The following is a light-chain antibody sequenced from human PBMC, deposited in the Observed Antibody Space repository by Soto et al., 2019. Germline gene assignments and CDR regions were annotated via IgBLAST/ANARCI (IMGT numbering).Light chain of an antibody. V-gene: IGLV1-51*02. CDR3: GTWDSSLSADNYV. Sequence: QSALTQPPSVSAAPGQKVTISCCGSSSNIGNNYVSWYQQLPGTAPKLLIYENNKRPSGIPDRFSGSKSGTPATLGITGLQTGDEADYYCGTWDSSLSADNYVFGTGTKVTVL. J-gene: IGLJ1*01. CDR1: SSNIGNNY. CDR2: ENN.